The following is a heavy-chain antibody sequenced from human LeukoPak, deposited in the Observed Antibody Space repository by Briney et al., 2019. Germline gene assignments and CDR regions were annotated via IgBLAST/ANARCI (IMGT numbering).Heavy chain of an antibody. Sequence: GGSLRLSCAATGFTFSSYSMNWVRQAPGKGLEWVSYISSSSSTIYFADSVKGRFTISRDNAKNSLYLQMNSLRAEDTAVYYCARDDYYYSSGYDYWGQGTLVTVSS. CDR3: ARDDYYYSSGYDY. CDR2: ISSSSSTI. J-gene: IGHJ4*02. CDR1: GFTFSSYS. D-gene: IGHD3-22*01. V-gene: IGHV3-48*04.